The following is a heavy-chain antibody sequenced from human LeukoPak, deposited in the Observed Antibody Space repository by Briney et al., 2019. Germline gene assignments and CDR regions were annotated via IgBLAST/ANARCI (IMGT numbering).Heavy chain of an antibody. Sequence: SETLSLTCTVSGGSISSYYCSWIRQPPGKGLEWIGYIYYSGSTNYNPSLKSRVTISVDTSKNQFSLKLSSVTAADTAVYYCAREIPYCSSTSCYGGAFDIWGQGTMVTVSS. CDR2: IYYSGST. CDR3: AREIPYCSSTSCYGGAFDI. D-gene: IGHD2-2*01. CDR1: GGSISSYY. J-gene: IGHJ3*02. V-gene: IGHV4-59*12.